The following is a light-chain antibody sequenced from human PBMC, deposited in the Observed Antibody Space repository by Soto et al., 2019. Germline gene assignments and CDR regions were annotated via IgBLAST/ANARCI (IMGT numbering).Light chain of an antibody. Sequence: EIVLTQSPGTLSLSPGERATLSCRASQSVSSSYVTWYQKKPGQAPRLLIYGASSRAAGIPDRFSGSGSGADFTLTISRLEPEDFAVYYCQQRSNWPPLSFGGGTKVEMK. CDR2: GAS. CDR1: QSVSSSY. CDR3: QQRSNWPPLS. V-gene: IGKV3D-20*02. J-gene: IGKJ4*01.